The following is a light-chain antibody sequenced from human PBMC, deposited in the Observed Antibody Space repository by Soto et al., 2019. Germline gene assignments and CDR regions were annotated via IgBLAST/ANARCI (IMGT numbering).Light chain of an antibody. V-gene: IGLV2-14*01. CDR1: SSDVGAYNY. Sequence: QSVLTQPASVSGSPGQSITISCTGTSSDVGAYNYVSWYQQHPGKAPKLIIYEVSNRPSGISNRFSGSKSGNTASLTISGLQAEDEADYYCSSYTSSINTLFGGGTKVTVL. CDR2: EVS. J-gene: IGLJ2*01. CDR3: SSYTSSINTL.